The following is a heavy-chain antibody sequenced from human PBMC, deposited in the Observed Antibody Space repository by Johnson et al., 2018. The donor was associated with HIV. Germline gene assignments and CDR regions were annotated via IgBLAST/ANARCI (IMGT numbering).Heavy chain of an antibody. J-gene: IGHJ3*02. CDR3: ARSPETGDRLWRAFDI. V-gene: IGHV3-23*04. CDR1: GFTFDDHD. Sequence: VQLVESGGVVVQPGGSLTLSCAASGFTFDDHDMHWVRQAPGKGLEWVSAISGSGGTTFYADSVRGRFTISRDSSKNTLYLQMKSLRVEDTAVYYCARSPETGDRLWRAFDIWGHGTMVTVSS. CDR2: ISGSGGTT. D-gene: IGHD4-17*01.